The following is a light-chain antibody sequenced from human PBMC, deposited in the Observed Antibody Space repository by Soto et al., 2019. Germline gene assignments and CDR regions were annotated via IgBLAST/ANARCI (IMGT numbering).Light chain of an antibody. CDR2: DNN. J-gene: IGLJ3*02. V-gene: IGLV1-51*01. Sequence: QSVLTQPPSVSAAPGQKVTISCSGSSSNIAKNYVAWYQQLPGTAPKLLIYDNNKRPSGIPDRFSGSKSGTSATLGITGLQTGDEADYYCGTWDSSWRAGVFGGGTKATVL. CDR1: SSNIAKNY. CDR3: GTWDSSWRAGV.